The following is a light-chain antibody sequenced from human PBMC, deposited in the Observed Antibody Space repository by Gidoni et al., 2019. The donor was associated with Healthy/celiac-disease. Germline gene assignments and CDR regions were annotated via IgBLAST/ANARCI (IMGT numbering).Light chain of an antibody. CDR1: QDISNY. CDR3: QQYDNLPMYT. Sequence: DIQMTQSPSYLSASVGDRVTITCQASQDISNYLNWYQQKPGKAPKLLIYDAPNLETGVPSRFSGSGSGTDFTFTISSLQPEDIATYYCQQYDNLPMYTFGQGTKLEIK. CDR2: DAP. J-gene: IGKJ2*01. V-gene: IGKV1-33*01.